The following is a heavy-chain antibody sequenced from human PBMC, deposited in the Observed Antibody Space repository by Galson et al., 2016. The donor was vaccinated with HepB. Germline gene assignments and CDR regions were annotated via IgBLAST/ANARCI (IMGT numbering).Heavy chain of an antibody. D-gene: IGHD5-18*01. CDR3: ARVAAVVRSNYYYYGMDV. CDR1: GFTFSTYN. V-gene: IGHV3-23*01. Sequence: SLRLSCAASGFTFSTYNMRWVRQAPGKGLEWVSATSGSGGSPYYADSVKGRFTISRDNSKNTLYLQMNSLRAGDTAVYYCARVAAVVRSNYYYYGMDVWGQGTTVTVSS. CDR2: TSGSGGSP. J-gene: IGHJ6*02.